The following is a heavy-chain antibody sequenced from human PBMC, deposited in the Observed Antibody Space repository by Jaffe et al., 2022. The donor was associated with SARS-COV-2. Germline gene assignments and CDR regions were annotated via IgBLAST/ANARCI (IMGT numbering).Heavy chain of an antibody. Sequence: QVQLVESGGGVVQPGRSLRLSCAASGFIFRTYGMHWVRQAPGKGLEWVAVIWNDGRNKYYAETVKGRFTISRDSSKDTLYLEMNSLRDEDTAVYYCARAFFRSGYYGNFDSWGQGTLVTVST. J-gene: IGHJ4*02. CDR2: IWNDGRNK. CDR3: ARAFFRSGYYGNFDS. D-gene: IGHD5-12*01. CDR1: GFIFRTYG. V-gene: IGHV3-33*01.